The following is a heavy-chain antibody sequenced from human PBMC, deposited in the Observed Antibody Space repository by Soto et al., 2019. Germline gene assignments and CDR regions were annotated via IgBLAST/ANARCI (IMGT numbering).Heavy chain of an antibody. D-gene: IGHD1-20*01. V-gene: IGHV4-39*01. Sequence: SETLSLTCTVSGGSISGYYWGWLRQSPGRGPEWIGSVFYTGFTSYNPSLESRVSVSVDTSKNQFSLKVSAVTAADTAVYYCASSQKGYNWNYFDHWGQGALVTVSS. CDR3: ASSQKGYNWNYFDH. CDR1: GGSISGYY. J-gene: IGHJ4*02. CDR2: VFYTGFT.